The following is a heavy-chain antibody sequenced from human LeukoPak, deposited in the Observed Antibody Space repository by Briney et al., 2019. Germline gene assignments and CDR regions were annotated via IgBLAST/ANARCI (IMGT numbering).Heavy chain of an antibody. CDR3: ARLPPITIFGVVNDAFDI. J-gene: IGHJ3*02. D-gene: IGHD3-3*01. CDR2: ISYRGKT. CDR1: GGSISSGDSY. V-gene: IGHV4-30-4*08. Sequence: PSETLSLTCTVSGGSISSGDSYWSWIRQPPGKGLEWIGYISYRGKTYYNPSLKSRLTISVDTSKNQFSLKLSSVTAADTAVYYCARLPPITIFGVVNDAFDIWGQGTMVTVSS.